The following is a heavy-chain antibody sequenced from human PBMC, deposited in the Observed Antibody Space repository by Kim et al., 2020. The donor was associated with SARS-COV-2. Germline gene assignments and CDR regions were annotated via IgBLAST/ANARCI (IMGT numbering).Heavy chain of an antibody. V-gene: IGHV3-30-3*01. CDR1: GFSFSTYA. D-gene: IGHD3-10*01. Sequence: GGSLRLSCAASGFSFSTYAMNWVRQAPGKGLEWVAFISYEGSNKYYADSVKGRFTISRDNSKNTLYMEMNSLRAEDTAVYYCARRLRGAPNFHLDYWGQGTLVTVSS. CDR3: ARRLRGAPNFHLDY. J-gene: IGHJ4*02. CDR2: ISYEGSNK.